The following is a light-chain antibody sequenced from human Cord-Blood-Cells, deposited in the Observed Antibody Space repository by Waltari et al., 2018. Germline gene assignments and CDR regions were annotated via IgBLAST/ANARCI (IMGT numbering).Light chain of an antibody. V-gene: IGLV2-14*01. CDR3: SSYTSSSTYV. Sequence: QSALTQPASVSGSPGQPITISCTGNSRDVGGSNDASSYQQHPGTAPKPMIYDVSNRPSGVSNRFSVSKSVNTASLTISGLQAEDEADYYCSSYTSSSTYVFGTGTKVTVL. CDR2: DVS. CDR1: SRDVGGSND. J-gene: IGLJ1*01.